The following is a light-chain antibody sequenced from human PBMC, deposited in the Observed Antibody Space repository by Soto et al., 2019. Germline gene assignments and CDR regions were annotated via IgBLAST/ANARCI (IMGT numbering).Light chain of an antibody. CDR1: QSVSSS. CDR3: QQYNSWPPA. J-gene: IGKJ1*01. Sequence: EIVMTQSPVTLSVSPGESATLSCWASQSVSSSLAWYQQKPGQAPRVRIYGAFTRATGIPARFSGSGSGTEFTLTLSSLLSEDFAVYYCQQYNSWPPAFGQGTKVDIK. CDR2: GAF. V-gene: IGKV3-15*01.